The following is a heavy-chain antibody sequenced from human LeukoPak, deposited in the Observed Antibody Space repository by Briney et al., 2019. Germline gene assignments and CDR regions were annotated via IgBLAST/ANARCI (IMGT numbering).Heavy chain of an antibody. Sequence: SETLSLTCTVSGGSISSSSYYWGWIRQPPGRGLEWSGSIYYSGSTYNNPSLTGRLTIYVDTSKSQISLSLSSVTAADTAVYYCARLGRRPLHKIDYWGQGTLVTVSS. J-gene: IGHJ4*02. CDR1: GGSISSSSYY. CDR2: IYYSGST. D-gene: IGHD4-11*01. V-gene: IGHV4-39*01. CDR3: ARLGRRPLHKIDY.